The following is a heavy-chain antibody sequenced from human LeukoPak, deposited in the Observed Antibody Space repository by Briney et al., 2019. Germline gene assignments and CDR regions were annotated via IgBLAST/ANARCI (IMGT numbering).Heavy chain of an antibody. D-gene: IGHD2-21*02. J-gene: IGHJ4*02. V-gene: IGHV3-11*01. CDR3: AKDPPDPLHIVVVTAPWSGDY. CDR1: GFTFSDYY. CDR2: ISSSGSTI. Sequence: KPGGSLILSCAASGFTFSDYYMSWIRQAPGKGLEWVSYISSSGSTIYYADSVNGRFTISRDNAKHSLYLQMNSRRADDAAVYYGAKDPPDPLHIVVVTAPWSGDYWGQGTLVTVSS.